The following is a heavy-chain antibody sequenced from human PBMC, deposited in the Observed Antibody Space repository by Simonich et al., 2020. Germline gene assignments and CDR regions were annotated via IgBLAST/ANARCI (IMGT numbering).Heavy chain of an antibody. CDR3: AKRSGVSITGTFDY. D-gene: IGHD1-7*01. V-gene: IGHV3-23*01. Sequence: EVQLLESGGGLVQPGGSLRLSCAASGFTFSSYAMSWVRQAPGRGMGGDSAISGSGGSTYSADSVKGRFTISRDNSKNTLYLQMNSLRAEDTAVYYCAKRSGVSITGTFDYWGQGTLVTVSS. J-gene: IGHJ4*02. CDR2: ISGSGGST. CDR1: GFTFSSYA.